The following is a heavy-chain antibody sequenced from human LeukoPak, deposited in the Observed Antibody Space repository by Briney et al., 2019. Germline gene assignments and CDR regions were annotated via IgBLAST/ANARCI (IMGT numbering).Heavy chain of an antibody. Sequence: GGSLRLSCAASGFTVSSNYMSWVRQAPGKGLEWVSVIYSGGSTYYADSVKGRFTISRDNSKNTLYLQMNSLRAEDTAVYCCASLGSSTPGAYFDYWGQGTLVTVSS. J-gene: IGHJ4*02. CDR3: ASLGSSTPGAYFDY. D-gene: IGHD2-2*01. V-gene: IGHV3-66*01. CDR1: GFTVSSNY. CDR2: IYSGGST.